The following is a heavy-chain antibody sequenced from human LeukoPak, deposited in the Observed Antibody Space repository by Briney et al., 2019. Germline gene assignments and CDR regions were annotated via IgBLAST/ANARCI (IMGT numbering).Heavy chain of an antibody. Sequence: GGSLRLSCAASGFSLSRYWMHWVRQAPGKGLVWVARIGSDGSSTTYADSVKGRVTISRDNAKNTVYLQMNSLRVEDTAVYYCARDRVDCSGGNCYHYSDYWGQGTLVTVSS. CDR3: ARDRVDCSGGNCYHYSDY. V-gene: IGHV3-74*01. CDR2: IGSDGSST. D-gene: IGHD2-15*01. CDR1: GFSLSRYW. J-gene: IGHJ4*02.